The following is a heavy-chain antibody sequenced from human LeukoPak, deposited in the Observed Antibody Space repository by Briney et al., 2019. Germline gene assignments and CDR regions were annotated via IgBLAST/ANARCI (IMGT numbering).Heavy chain of an antibody. CDR3: AKDGDRCSSTSCYPHYFDY. CDR2: ISGSGGST. J-gene: IGHJ4*02. Sequence: SGGSLRLSCAASGFTFSSYAMSWVRQAPGKGLEWVSAISGSGGSTYYADSVKGRFTISRDNSKNTLYLQMNSLRAEDTAVHYCAKDGDRCSSTSCYPHYFDYWGQGTLVTVSS. CDR1: GFTFSSYA. D-gene: IGHD2-2*01. V-gene: IGHV3-23*01.